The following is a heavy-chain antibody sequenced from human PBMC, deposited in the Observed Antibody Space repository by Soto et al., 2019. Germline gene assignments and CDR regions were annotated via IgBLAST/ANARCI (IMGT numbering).Heavy chain of an antibody. Sequence: QVQLVQSGAEVKKPGASVKVSCKASGYTFTSYGISWVRQAPGQGLEWMGWISVYNGNTNYAQKLQGRVTMTTDTSTSTAYVELGSRRSDDTAGYYCASGWFGEFVYYFDYWGQGTLVTVSS. J-gene: IGHJ4*02. CDR2: ISVYNGNT. CDR3: ASGWFGEFVYYFDY. D-gene: IGHD3-10*01. CDR1: GYTFTSYG. V-gene: IGHV1-18*01.